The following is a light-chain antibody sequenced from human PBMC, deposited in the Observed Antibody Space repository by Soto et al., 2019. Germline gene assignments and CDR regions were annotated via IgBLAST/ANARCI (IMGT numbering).Light chain of an antibody. CDR1: SSDVGGYNY. CDR3: SSYAGSNNHVV. J-gene: IGLJ2*01. V-gene: IGLV2-8*01. CDR2: EVS. Sequence: QSALTQPPSASGSPGQSVTISCTGTSSDVGGYNYVSWYQQLPGKAPKLMIYEVSKRPSGVPDRFSGSKSGNTASLTVSGLQAEDEADYYCSSYAGSNNHVVFGGGTQLTVL.